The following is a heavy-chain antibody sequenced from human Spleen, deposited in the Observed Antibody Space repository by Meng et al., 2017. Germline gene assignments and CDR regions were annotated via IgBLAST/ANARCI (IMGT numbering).Heavy chain of an antibody. CDR1: GGSISSGGYY. V-gene: IGHV4-31*03. J-gene: IGHJ4*02. D-gene: IGHD1-26*01. Sequence: QVEPQPTGPGLVKPPQPLSLTCLVSGGSISSGGYYWSWIRQHPGKGLEWIGYIYYSGSTYDNPYLKSRITISVEPSQNQFPLALNSVTGADTDVYYCARVRVGGNADKIDYWGQGTLVTVAS. CDR2: IYYSGST. CDR3: ARVRVGGNADKIDY.